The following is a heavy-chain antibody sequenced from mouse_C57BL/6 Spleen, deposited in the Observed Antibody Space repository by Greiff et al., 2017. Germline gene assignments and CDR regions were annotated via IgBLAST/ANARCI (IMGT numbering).Heavy chain of an antibody. CDR1: GFTFSSYG. D-gene: IGHD1-1*01. CDR2: ISSGGSYT. Sequence: EVQLVESGGDLVKPGGSLKLSCAASGFTFSSYGMSWVRQTPDKRLEWVATISSGGSYTYYPDSVKGRFTISRDNAKNTLYLQMSSLKSEDTAMYYCARQDSTEVEKDYFDYWGQGTTLTVSS. J-gene: IGHJ2*01. V-gene: IGHV5-6*01. CDR3: ARQDSTEVEKDYFDY.